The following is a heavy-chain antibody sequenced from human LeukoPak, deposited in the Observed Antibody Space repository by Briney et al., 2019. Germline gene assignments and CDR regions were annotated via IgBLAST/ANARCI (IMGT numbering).Heavy chain of an antibody. V-gene: IGHV4-30-2*01. J-gene: IGHJ4*02. D-gene: IGHD6-13*01. CDR3: ASTGIAAAEY. Sequence: PSETLSLTCAVSGGSISSGGYSWSWIRQPPGKGLEWIGYIYHSGSTYYNPSLKSRVTISVDRSKNQFSLKLSSVTAADTAVYYCASTGIAAAEYWGQGTLVTVSS. CDR1: GGSISSGGYS. CDR2: IYHSGST.